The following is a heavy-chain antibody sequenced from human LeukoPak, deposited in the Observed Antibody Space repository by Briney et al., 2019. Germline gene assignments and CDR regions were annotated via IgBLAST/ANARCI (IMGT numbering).Heavy chain of an antibody. CDR1: GDSISSYH. V-gene: IGHV4-59*01. J-gene: IGHJ4*02. CDR2: ISHSGGP. Sequence: SETLSLTCTVSGDSISSYHWSWIRQPPGKGLEWIGYISHSGGPNYNPSHKSRVTISVDTSKNQFSLKLTSVTAADTAVYYCAREYYGSSGYYNDYWGLGALVTVSS. CDR3: AREYYGSSGYYNDY. D-gene: IGHD3-22*01.